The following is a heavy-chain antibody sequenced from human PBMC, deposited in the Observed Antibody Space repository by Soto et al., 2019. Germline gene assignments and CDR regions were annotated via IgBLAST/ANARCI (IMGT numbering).Heavy chain of an antibody. CDR2: ISGSGEMT. CDR3: ARSEMTYNWND. Sequence: EVQLLESGGDLVQPGGSLRLACAASGFTFRGDAMSWVRQAPGKGLEWVSSISGSGEMTHYAESVKGRFTISRDNPKNTLYLQMESLRAEDTALYYCARSEMTYNWNDWGQGTLVTVSS. CDR1: GFTFRGDA. D-gene: IGHD1-1*01. V-gene: IGHV3-23*01. J-gene: IGHJ4*02.